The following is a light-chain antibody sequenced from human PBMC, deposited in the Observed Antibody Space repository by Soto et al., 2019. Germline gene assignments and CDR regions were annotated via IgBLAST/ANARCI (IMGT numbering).Light chain of an antibody. CDR3: QAWDSSTLVV. CDR1: KLGDKY. J-gene: IGLJ2*01. V-gene: IGLV3-1*01. CDR2: QDS. Sequence: SYELTQPPSVSVSLGQTASITCSGDKLGDKYACWYQQKPGQSPVLVIYQDSKRPSGIPERFSGSNSGNIATLTISGTQAMDESDYYCQAWDSSTLVVFGGGTKLTVL.